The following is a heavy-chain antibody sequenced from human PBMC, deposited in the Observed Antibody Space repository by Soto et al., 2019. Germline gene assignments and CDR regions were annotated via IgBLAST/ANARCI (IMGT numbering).Heavy chain of an antibody. CDR3: ARGGYYDSSGSRNYHYYGMNV. Sequence: QVQLVQSGAEVKKPGASVKVSCKASGYTFTSYGINWVRQAPGQGLEWLGWISPYDGYTNYAQILQGRVYMTTGTSTKTAYMELRSLRSDDTAMYYCARGGYYDSSGSRNYHYYGMNVWGQGTTVTVSS. J-gene: IGHJ6*02. D-gene: IGHD3-22*01. V-gene: IGHV1-18*01. CDR2: ISPYDGYT. CDR1: GYTFTSYG.